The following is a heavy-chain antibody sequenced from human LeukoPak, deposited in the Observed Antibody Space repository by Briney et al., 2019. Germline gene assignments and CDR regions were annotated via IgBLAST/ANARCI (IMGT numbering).Heavy chain of an antibody. CDR1: GFTYNSYW. CDR2: IKQDGSEK. CDR3: ARGTSYYPEDYYYGMDV. D-gene: IGHD3-10*01. Sequence: LPGGSLRLPCAASGFTYNSYWMSWVRQAPGKGLEWVANIKQDGSEKYYVDSVKGRFTISRDNAKNSLYLQMNSMRAEDTAVYYCARGTSYYPEDYYYGMDVWGQGTTVTVSS. V-gene: IGHV3-7*01. J-gene: IGHJ6*02.